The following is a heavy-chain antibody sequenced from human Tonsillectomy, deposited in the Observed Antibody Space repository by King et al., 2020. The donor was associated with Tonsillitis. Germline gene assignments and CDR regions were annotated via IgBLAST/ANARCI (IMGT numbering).Heavy chain of an antibody. CDR2: ISSSGSTI. CDR1: GFTFSSYE. J-gene: IGHJ2*01. Sequence: VQLVESGGTLVQPGGSLRLSCAASGFTFSSYEMNWVRQAPGKGLEWVSYISSSGSTIFYADSVKGLFTISRDNAKNSLYLQMNSLRAEDTAVYYCARDRRYNWNHAYFDLWGRGTLVTVSS. D-gene: IGHD1-14*01. CDR3: ARDRRYNWNHAYFDL. V-gene: IGHV3-48*03.